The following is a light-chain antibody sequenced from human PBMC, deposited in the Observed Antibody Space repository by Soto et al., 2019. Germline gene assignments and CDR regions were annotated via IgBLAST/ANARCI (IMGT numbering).Light chain of an antibody. CDR1: QSVSSSY. V-gene: IGKV3-20*01. Sequence: EIVLTQSPGTLSLSPGERATLSCRASQSVSSSYLAWYQQKPGQAPRLLIYGASSRATRIPDRFSGSGSGTDFTLTISRLEPEDFALYYCQQYGSSPETFGQGTKVEI. CDR3: QQYGSSPET. CDR2: GAS. J-gene: IGKJ1*01.